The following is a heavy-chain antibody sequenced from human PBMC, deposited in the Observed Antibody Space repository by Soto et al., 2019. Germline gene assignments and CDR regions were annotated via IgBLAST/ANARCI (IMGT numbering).Heavy chain of an antibody. CDR1: GFTFSSYG. J-gene: IGHJ4*02. Sequence: GGFLRLSCAASGFTFSSYGMHWVRQAPGKGLEWVAVIWYDGSNKYYADSVKGRFTISRDNSKNTLYLQMNSLRSEDTAVYYCAEDSSGYYYWGQGTQVTVSS. V-gene: IGHV3-30*02. D-gene: IGHD3-22*01. CDR2: IWYDGSNK. CDR3: AEDSSGYYY.